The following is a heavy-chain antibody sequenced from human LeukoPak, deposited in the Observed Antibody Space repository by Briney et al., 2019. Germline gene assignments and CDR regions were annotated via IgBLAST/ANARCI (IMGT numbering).Heavy chain of an antibody. CDR3: AKYLTARGPPYALDV. CDR2: ITVSGGTT. Sequence: GGPLRLSCAASEFTFSSYAMQWVRQAPGKGLEWVSGITVSGGTTYYTDSAKGRFTISRDNSKNTLYLQMNSLRAEDTAVYYCAKYLTARGPPYALDVWGHGTRFTVSS. J-gene: IGHJ6*02. D-gene: IGHD1-14*01. V-gene: IGHV3-23*01. CDR1: EFTFSSYA.